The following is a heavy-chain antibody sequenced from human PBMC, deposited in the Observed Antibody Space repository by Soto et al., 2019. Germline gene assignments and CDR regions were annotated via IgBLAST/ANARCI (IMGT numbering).Heavy chain of an antibody. V-gene: IGHV4-34*01. CDR1: GGSFSGYY. Sequence: QVHLQQWGAGLLKPSQTLSLTCAVYGGSFSGYYWSRIRQPPGKGLEWIGEINHRGSTNYNPSLKSRVTISVDTSKSQFSLKLSSVTAADTAVYYCARGGYYDILTGYHDFFDFWGQGTLVTVSS. CDR2: INHRGST. CDR3: ARGGYYDILTGYHDFFDF. J-gene: IGHJ4*02. D-gene: IGHD3-9*01.